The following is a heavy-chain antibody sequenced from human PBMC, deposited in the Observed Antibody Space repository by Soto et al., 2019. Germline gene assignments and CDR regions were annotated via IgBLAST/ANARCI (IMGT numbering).Heavy chain of an antibody. CDR1: GFTFSSSA. V-gene: IGHV1-69*13. Sequence: ASVKVSCKTSGFTFSSSAVHWVRQAHGQGLEWMGGIIPRSATSNYAQKFQGRVTITADESTNTAYMELSSLRSEDTAVYYCAREGLVLVPTTVNSDYYYYAMDVWGQGTTVTVSS. CDR2: IIPRSATS. CDR3: AREGLVLVPTTVNSDYYYYAMDV. D-gene: IGHD2-2*01. J-gene: IGHJ6*02.